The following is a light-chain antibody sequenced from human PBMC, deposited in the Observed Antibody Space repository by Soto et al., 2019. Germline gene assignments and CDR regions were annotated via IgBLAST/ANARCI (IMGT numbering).Light chain of an antibody. V-gene: IGLV2-14*01. CDR1: SSDVGGYNY. CDR3: SSYTSSSSVV. Sequence: QSALTQPASVSGSPGQSITISCTGTSSDVGGYNYVSWYQQHPGKSPKLMMYYVSNRPSGVSNRFSGSKSGNTASLTISGLQAEDEADYYCSSYTSSSSVVFGGGTQLTVL. J-gene: IGLJ2*01. CDR2: YVS.